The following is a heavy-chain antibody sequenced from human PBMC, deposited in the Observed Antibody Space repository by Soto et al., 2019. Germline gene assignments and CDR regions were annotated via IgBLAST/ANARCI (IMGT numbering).Heavy chain of an antibody. V-gene: IGHV4-39*01. D-gene: IGHD5-18*01. CDR3: AIEWRGSSYGTHDGDY. CDR2: IFYSENT. CDR1: GGAISSSSCY. J-gene: IGHJ4*02. Sequence: NPSETLSLTCTVSGGAISSSSCYWGWIRQSPGKGLEWIGTIFYSENTQFNPSLKSRVSMSVDASKNQFSLKLRSVTAADTAIYYCAIEWRGSSYGTHDGDYWGQGTLVTVSS.